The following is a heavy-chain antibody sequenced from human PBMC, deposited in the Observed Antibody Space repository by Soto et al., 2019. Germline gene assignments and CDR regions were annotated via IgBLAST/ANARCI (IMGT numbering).Heavy chain of an antibody. CDR1: GYTFTGYY. J-gene: IGHJ4*02. V-gene: IGHV1-2*02. CDR2: INPNSGGT. CDR3: AREDGSGSYCDY. Sequence: ASVKVSCKASGYTFTGYYMHWVRQAPGQGLEWMGWINPNSGGTNYAQKFQGRVTMTRDTSISTAYMELSRLRSDDTAVYYCAREDGSGSYCDYWGQGNLVTSPQ. D-gene: IGHD3-10*01.